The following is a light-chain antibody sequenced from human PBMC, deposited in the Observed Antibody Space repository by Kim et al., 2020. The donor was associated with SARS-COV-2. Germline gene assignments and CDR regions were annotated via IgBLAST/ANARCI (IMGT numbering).Light chain of an antibody. CDR1: SSDVGGYNY. Sequence: QSALTQPASVSGSPGQSITISCTGTSSDVGGYNYVSWYQQHPGKAPKLMIYDGSKRPSGVSTRLSGSKSGNTASLTISGLQAECEADYYCSSYASSSPWVFGGGTQLTVL. V-gene: IGLV2-14*01. CDR2: DGS. CDR3: SSYASSSPWV. J-gene: IGLJ3*02.